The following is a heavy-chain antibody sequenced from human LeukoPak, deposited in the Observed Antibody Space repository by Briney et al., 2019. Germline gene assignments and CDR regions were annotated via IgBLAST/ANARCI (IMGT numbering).Heavy chain of an antibody. CDR2: IYYSGST. CDR1: GGSISSGGYY. Sequence: SETLSLTCSVSGGSISSGGYYWSWIRQHPGKGLEWIGYIYYSGSTYYNPSLKSRVTISVDTSKNQFSLKLSSVTAADTAVYYCARDGYYDSSGYYRTFDIWGQGTMVTVSS. CDR3: ARDGYYDSSGYYRTFDI. J-gene: IGHJ3*02. D-gene: IGHD3-22*01. V-gene: IGHV4-31*03.